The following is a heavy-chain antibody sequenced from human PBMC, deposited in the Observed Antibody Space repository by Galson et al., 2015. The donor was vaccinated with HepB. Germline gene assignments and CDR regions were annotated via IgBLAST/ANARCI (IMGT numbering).Heavy chain of an antibody. Sequence: SVKVSCKASGYTFTSYYMHWVRQAPGQGLEWMGIINPSGGSTSYAQKFQGRVTMTRDTSTSTVYMELSSLRSGDTAVYYCARAWRGGGDWFDPWGQGTLVTVSS. D-gene: IGHD3-16*01. CDR2: INPSGGST. CDR3: ARAWRGGGDWFDP. CDR1: GYTFTSYY. V-gene: IGHV1-46*01. J-gene: IGHJ5*02.